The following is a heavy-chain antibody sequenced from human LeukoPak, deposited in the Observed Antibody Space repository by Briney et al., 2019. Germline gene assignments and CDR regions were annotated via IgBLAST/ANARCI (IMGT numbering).Heavy chain of an antibody. V-gene: IGHV3-74*01. Sequence: GGSLRLSCAASGFTFSSYWMHWVRQAPGKGLVWVSRINSDGSSTSYADSVKGRFTISRDNARNSLYLQMNSLRAEDTALYYCAKDKGVTGNAFDIWGQGTMVTVSS. CDR2: INSDGSST. D-gene: IGHD3-10*01. J-gene: IGHJ3*02. CDR3: AKDKGVTGNAFDI. CDR1: GFTFSSYW.